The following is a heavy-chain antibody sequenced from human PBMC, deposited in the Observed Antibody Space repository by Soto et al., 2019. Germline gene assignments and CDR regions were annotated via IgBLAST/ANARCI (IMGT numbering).Heavy chain of an antibody. Sequence: EVQLVESGGGLVQPGGSLRLSCAASGFTFSSYAMHWVRQAPGKGLEYVSAITSKGDSTYYANSVKGRFTISRDNSKNPLYLQMGGMRAEDMAVYYCARAVTFGGVIVTTFDYWGQGTLVTVSS. CDR2: ITSKGDST. CDR1: GFTFSSYA. J-gene: IGHJ4*02. V-gene: IGHV3-64*01. CDR3: ARAVTFGGVIVTTFDY. D-gene: IGHD3-16*02.